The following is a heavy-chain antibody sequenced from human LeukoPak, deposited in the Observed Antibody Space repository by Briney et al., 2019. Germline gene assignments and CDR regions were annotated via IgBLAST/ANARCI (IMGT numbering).Heavy chain of an antibody. CDR2: TYYRSKWHS. Sequence: SQTFSLTCAISGDGASSNSAAWNWIRQSPSRGLEWLGRTYYRSKWHSYYAPSVKSRITINPDTSKNQFSLQLKSVTPEDTAVYYCARMVGLVSDFWGQGTLVTVSS. J-gene: IGHJ4*02. V-gene: IGHV6-1*01. CDR1: GDGASSNSAA. CDR3: ARMVGLVSDF. D-gene: IGHD3-10*01.